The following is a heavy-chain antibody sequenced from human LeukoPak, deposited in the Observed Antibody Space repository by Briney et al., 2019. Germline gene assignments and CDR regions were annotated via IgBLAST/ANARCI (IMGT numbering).Heavy chain of an antibody. D-gene: IGHD3-22*01. CDR2: ISSNGGST. Sequence: GGSLRLSCAASGFTFSSYPMHWVRQAPGKGLEYVSVISSNGGSTYYAESVKGRFTVSRDNSKNTLYLQMSSLRAEDTAVYFCSGVYYDSRAYWGQGTLVTVSS. J-gene: IGHJ4*02. V-gene: IGHV3-64D*06. CDR3: SGVYYDSRAY. CDR1: GFTFSSYP.